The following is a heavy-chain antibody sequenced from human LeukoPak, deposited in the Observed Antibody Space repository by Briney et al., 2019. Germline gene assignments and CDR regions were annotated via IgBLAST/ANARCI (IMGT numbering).Heavy chain of an antibody. J-gene: IGHJ4*02. Sequence: GGSLRLSCAASGFTFSSYWMSWIRQAPGKGLEWVSYISSSGSTIYYADSVKGRFTISRDNAKNSLYLQMNSLRAEDTAVYHCARKNSSGWYLDYWGQGTLVTVSS. V-gene: IGHV3-11*01. D-gene: IGHD6-19*01. CDR3: ARKNSSGWYLDY. CDR1: GFTFSSYW. CDR2: ISSSGSTI.